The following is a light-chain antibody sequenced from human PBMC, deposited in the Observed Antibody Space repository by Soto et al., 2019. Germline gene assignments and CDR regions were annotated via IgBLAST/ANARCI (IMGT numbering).Light chain of an antibody. J-gene: IGKJ2*01. CDR1: QGVLSW. CDR3: LQYHYFPYT. Sequence: DIQMTQSPSTVSASVGDRVTITCRASQGVLSWLAWYQQKPGQAPKLLIYKASSLESGVPSSFSGSGSGTEVTLSISSLQPDHVETYYCLQYHYFPYTFGQGTKLEI. V-gene: IGKV1-5*03. CDR2: KAS.